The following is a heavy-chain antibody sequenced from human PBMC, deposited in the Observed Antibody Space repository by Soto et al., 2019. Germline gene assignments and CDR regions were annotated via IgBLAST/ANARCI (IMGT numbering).Heavy chain of an antibody. V-gene: IGHV4-30-2*01. CDR2: IYHSGST. CDR1: GGSISSGGYS. J-gene: IGHJ4*02. CDR3: ARAVPYSSSWCVDY. D-gene: IGHD6-13*01. Sequence: SETLSLTCAVSGGSISSGGYSWSWIRQPPGKGLEWIGYIYHSGSTYYNPSLKSRVTISVDRSKNQFSLKLSSVTAADTAVYYCARAVPYSSSWCVDYWGQGTLVTLSS.